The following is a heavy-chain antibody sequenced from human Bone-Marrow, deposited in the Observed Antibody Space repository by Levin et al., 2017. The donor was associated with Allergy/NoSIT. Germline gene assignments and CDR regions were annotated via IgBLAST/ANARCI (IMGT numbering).Heavy chain of an antibody. V-gene: IGHV3-48*01. Sequence: GGSLRLSCSASGFTFSSYAMNWVRQAPGKGLEWVSYISSSRSTSYYADSVKVRFTISRDNAKNSLYLQMNSLRAEDTAIYYCASHGYFSFDDWGQGTLVTVSS. CDR3: ASHGYFSFDD. J-gene: IGHJ4*02. D-gene: IGHD3-22*01. CDR2: ISSSRSTS. CDR1: GFTFSSYA.